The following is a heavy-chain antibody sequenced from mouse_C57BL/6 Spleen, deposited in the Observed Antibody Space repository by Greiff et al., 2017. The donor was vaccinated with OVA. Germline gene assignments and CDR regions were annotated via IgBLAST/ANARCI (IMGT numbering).Heavy chain of an antibody. J-gene: IGHJ1*03. CDR1: GYTFTDYN. V-gene: IGHV1-22*01. D-gene: IGHD2-1*01. Sequence: VQLQQSGPELVKPGASVKMSCKASGYTFTDYNMHWVKQSHGKSLEWIGYINPNNGGTSYNQKFKGKATLTVNKSSSTAYMELRSLTSEDSAVYYCARYPFLLWYFDVWGTGTTVTVSS. CDR2: INPNNGGT. CDR3: ARYPFLLWYFDV.